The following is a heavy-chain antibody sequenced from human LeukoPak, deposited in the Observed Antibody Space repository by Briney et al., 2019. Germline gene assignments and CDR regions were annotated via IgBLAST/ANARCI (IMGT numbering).Heavy chain of an antibody. CDR1: GGTFSSYA. CDR2: IIPIFGTA. V-gene: IGHV1-69*05. J-gene: IGHJ4*02. Sequence: GSSVKVSCKASGGTFSSYAISWVRQAPGQGLERMGRIIPIFGTANYAQKFQGRVTITTDESTSTAYMELSSLRSEDTAVYYCARITAVAGTISDYWGQGTLVTVSS. CDR3: ARITAVAGTISDY. D-gene: IGHD6-19*01.